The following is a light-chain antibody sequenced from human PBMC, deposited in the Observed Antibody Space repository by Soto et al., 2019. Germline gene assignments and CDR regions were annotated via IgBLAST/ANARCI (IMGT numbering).Light chain of an antibody. Sequence: DIQMTQSPFTLSASVGDRVTITCRASQSISSWLAWYQQKPGKAPKLLIYDASSLESGVPSRFSGSGSGTEFTLTIRSMQTHDFANYYCQQYHSYPWTFGQGTKVDI. V-gene: IGKV1-5*01. J-gene: IGKJ1*01. CDR1: QSISSW. CDR2: DAS. CDR3: QQYHSYPWT.